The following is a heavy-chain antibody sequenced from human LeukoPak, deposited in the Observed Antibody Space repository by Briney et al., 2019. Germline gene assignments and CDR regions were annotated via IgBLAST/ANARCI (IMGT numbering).Heavy chain of an antibody. CDR3: ATDLATVVVVTNY. J-gene: IGHJ4*02. CDR2: FDPEDGEL. Sequence: EASVKVSCKVSGHTVTELSMHWVRQAPGKGLDWMGGFDPEDGELIYAQKFQGRVTMTEDTSTDTAYMELRSLRSEDTAVYYCATDLATVVVVTNYWGQGTLVTVSS. CDR1: GHTVTELS. V-gene: IGHV1-24*01. D-gene: IGHD4-23*01.